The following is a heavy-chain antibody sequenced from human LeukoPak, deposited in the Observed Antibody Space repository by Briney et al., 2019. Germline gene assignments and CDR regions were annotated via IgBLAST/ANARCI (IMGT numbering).Heavy chain of an antibody. CDR1: GGSISSSYYY. Sequence: SETLSLTCTVSGGSISSSYYYWGWIRQPPGKGLEWIGSIYYSGSTYYNPSLKSRVTISVDTSKNQFSLKLRSVTAADTAVYYCASAAQNPEDYWGQGTLVTVSS. V-gene: IGHV4-39*01. CDR2: IYYSGST. J-gene: IGHJ4*02. CDR3: ASAAQNPEDY.